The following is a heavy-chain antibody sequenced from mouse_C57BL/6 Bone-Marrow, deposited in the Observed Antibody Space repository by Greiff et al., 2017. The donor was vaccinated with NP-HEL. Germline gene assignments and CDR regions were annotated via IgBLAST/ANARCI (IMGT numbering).Heavy chain of an antibody. Sequence: VQLQQPGAELVKPGASVKMSCKASGYTFTSYWITWVKQRPGQGLEWIGDIYPGSGSTNYNEKFKSKATLTVDTSSSTAYMQLSSLTSEDSAVYCYARDGSGNWPLDYWGQGTTLTVSS. D-gene: IGHD2-1*01. CDR3: ARDGSGNWPLDY. CDR2: IYPGSGST. J-gene: IGHJ2*01. CDR1: GYTFTSYW. V-gene: IGHV1-55*01.